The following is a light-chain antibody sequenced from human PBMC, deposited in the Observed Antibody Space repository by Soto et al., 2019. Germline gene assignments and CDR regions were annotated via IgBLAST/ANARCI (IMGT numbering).Light chain of an antibody. Sequence: EIVLTQSPGTLSLSPGERATLSCRASQSVSSSYLAGYQQKPGQAPRLLIYGASSRATGIPDRFSGSGSGTDFTLTISRLGPEDFAVYYCQQYGSSLFTFGGGTKVEIK. CDR2: GAS. J-gene: IGKJ4*01. V-gene: IGKV3-20*01. CDR1: QSVSSSY. CDR3: QQYGSSLFT.